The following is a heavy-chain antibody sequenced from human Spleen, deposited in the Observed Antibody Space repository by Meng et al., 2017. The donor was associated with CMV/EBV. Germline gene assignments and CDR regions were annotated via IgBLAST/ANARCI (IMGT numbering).Heavy chain of an antibody. CDR1: GFTFSSYS. Sequence: GESLKISCAASGFTFSSYSMNWVRQAPGKGLEWVSSISSSSSYIYYADSVKGRFTISRDNSKNTLYLQMNSLRVEDTAVYYCARVNYFDYWGQGTLVTVSS. CDR2: ISSSSSYI. V-gene: IGHV3-21*01. CDR3: ARVNYFDY. J-gene: IGHJ4*02.